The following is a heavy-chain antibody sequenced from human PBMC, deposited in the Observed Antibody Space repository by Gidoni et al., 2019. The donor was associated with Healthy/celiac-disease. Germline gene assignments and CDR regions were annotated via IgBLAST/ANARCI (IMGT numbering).Heavy chain of an antibody. Sequence: EVQLVESGGGLIQPGGSLRLSCAASAFTVSSHYMSWVRQAPGKGLEWVSVIYSGGSTYYADSVKGRFTISRDNSKNTLYLQMNSLRAEDTAVYYCARDSSEYSSPGAFDYWGQGTLVTVSS. V-gene: IGHV3-53*01. D-gene: IGHD6-6*01. CDR1: AFTVSSHY. J-gene: IGHJ4*02. CDR3: ARDSSEYSSPGAFDY. CDR2: IYSGGST.